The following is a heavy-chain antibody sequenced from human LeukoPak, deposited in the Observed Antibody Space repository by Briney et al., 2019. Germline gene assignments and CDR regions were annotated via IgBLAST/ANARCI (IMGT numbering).Heavy chain of an antibody. D-gene: IGHD3-10*01. CDR1: GYTFTSYA. V-gene: IGHV7-4-1*02. Sequence: ASVKVSCKASGYTFTSYAMNWVRQAPGQGLEWMGWINTNTGNPTYAQGFTGRFVFSLDTSVSTAYLQISSLKAEDTAVYYCARDEISYYGSGFTPFDYWGQGTLVTVSS. CDR3: ARDEISYYGSGFTPFDY. CDR2: INTNTGNP. J-gene: IGHJ4*02.